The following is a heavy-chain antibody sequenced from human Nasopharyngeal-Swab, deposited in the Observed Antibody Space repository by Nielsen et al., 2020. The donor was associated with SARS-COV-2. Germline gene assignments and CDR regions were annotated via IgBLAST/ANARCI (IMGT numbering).Heavy chain of an antibody. Sequence: LKISCATSGFTFSMYSMYWVRQAPGKGLEWVSSISSSSSYIYYADSVKGRFTISRDNAKNSLYLQMNSLRAEDTAVYYCASLGATEPTSYYYYGMDVWGQGTTVTISS. V-gene: IGHV3-21*01. D-gene: IGHD5-12*01. CDR1: GFTFSMYS. J-gene: IGHJ6*02. CDR3: ASLGATEPTSYYYYGMDV. CDR2: ISSSSSYI.